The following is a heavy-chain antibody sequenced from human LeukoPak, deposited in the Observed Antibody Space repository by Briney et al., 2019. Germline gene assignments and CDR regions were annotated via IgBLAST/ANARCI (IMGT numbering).Heavy chain of an antibody. CDR1: GFTFSSYW. CDR2: IKQDGSDK. V-gene: IGHV3-7*01. CDR3: ANIPRAAAGPSARSPFHY. Sequence: GGSLRLSCEVSGFTFSSYWMNWVRQAPGKGLEWVANIKQDGSDKYYVDSVKGRFTISRDNAKNSLYLQMNSLRAEDTAVYYCANIPRAAAGPSARSPFHYWGQGTLVTVSS. J-gene: IGHJ4*02. D-gene: IGHD6-13*01.